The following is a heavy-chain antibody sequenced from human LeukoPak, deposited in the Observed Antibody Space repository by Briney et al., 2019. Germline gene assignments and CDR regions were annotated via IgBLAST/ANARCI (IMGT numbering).Heavy chain of an antibody. V-gene: IGHV4-39*01. CDR2: VFYSGSA. D-gene: IGHD4-23*01. Sequence: SETLSLTCDVSGVSISTGIYYWAWIRQPPGKGLEWIGSVFYSGSAYYSPSFKSRLGIPLDTSKNQFSLQLSSVTVADTAVYYCARIGHGANSHLKWYFDVWVRGTLVTVSS. CDR1: GVSISTGIYY. J-gene: IGHJ2*01. CDR3: ARIGHGANSHLKWYFDV.